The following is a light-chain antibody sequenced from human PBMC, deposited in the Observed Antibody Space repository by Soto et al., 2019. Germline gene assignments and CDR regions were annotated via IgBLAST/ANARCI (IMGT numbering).Light chain of an antibody. Sequence: DIQMTQSPSTLSASVGDRVTITCRASQSISSWLAWYQQKPGKAPKLLIYAASSLQSGVPSRFSGSGSGTEFTLTISSLQPDDFATYYCQQYSTYSTFGQGTRLEIK. CDR2: AAS. CDR3: QQYSTYST. CDR1: QSISSW. V-gene: IGKV1-5*01. J-gene: IGKJ5*01.